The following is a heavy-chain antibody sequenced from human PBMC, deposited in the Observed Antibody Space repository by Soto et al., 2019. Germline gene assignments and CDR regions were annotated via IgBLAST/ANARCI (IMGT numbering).Heavy chain of an antibody. CDR3: ASRGSNGYFRYFAH. J-gene: IGHJ4*02. Sequence: QVXLVQSGAEVKKPGSSVKVSCKASGGTFSSYPISWVRQAPXQGLXXXXRTNGNLGTGNYAQKFQGRLTITTDKPTTTAYMELTSLRSEDTAVYYCASRGSNGYFRYFAHWGQGTLVTVSS. CDR2: TNGNLGTG. D-gene: IGHD4-4*01. CDR1: GGTFSSYP. V-gene: IGHV1-69*09.